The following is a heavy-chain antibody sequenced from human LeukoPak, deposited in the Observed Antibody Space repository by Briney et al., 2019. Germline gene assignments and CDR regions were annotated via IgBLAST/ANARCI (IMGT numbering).Heavy chain of an antibody. CDR2: INSRGNTK. J-gene: IGHJ3*02. V-gene: IGHV3-48*03. CDR1: GFIFSRYE. Sequence: PGGSLRLSCAASGFIFSRYEMNWVRQAPGKGLEWLSYINSRGNTKYYADSVKGRFTTSRDNAKNALYLQMNSLRAEDTAVYYCARVNHVVVVVAATPGSAFDIWGQGTMVTVSS. CDR3: ARVNHVVVVVAATPGSAFDI. D-gene: IGHD2-15*01.